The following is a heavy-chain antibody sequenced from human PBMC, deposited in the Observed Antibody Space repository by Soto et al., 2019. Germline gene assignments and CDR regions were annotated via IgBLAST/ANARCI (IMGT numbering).Heavy chain of an antibody. V-gene: IGHV1-69*01. CDR3: ARSQGSSTSLEIYYYYYYGMDV. Sequence: QVQLVQSGAEVKKPGSSVKVSCKASGGTFSSYAISWVRQAPGQGLEWMGGLIPISGTANYAQKFQGRVKITADESTSTAYMELSSLRSEDTAVYYCARSQGSSTSLEIYYYYYYGMDVWGQGTTVTVSS. CDR2: LIPISGTA. J-gene: IGHJ6*02. CDR1: GGTFSSYA. D-gene: IGHD2-2*01.